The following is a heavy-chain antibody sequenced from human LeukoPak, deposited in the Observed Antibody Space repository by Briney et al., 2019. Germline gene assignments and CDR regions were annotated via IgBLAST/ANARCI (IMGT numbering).Heavy chain of an antibody. Sequence: SETLSLTCAVYGGSFSGYYWSWIRQPPGKGLEWIGEINHSGSTNYNPSLKSRVTISVDTSKNQFSLKLSSVTAADTAVYYCARLVYDYYFDYWGQGTLVTVSS. D-gene: IGHD2-8*01. CDR3: ARLVYDYYFDY. CDR2: INHSGST. CDR1: GGSFSGYY. V-gene: IGHV4-34*01. J-gene: IGHJ4*02.